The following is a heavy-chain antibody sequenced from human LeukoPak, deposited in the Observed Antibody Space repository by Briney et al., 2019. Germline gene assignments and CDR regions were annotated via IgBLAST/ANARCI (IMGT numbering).Heavy chain of an antibody. D-gene: IGHD2-15*01. CDR3: SATGR. CDR2: ISSSGSTI. J-gene: IGHJ4*02. Sequence: PGGSLRLSCAASGFTFSSYEMNWVRQAPGKGLEWVSYISSSGSTIYYADSVKGRFTISRDNAKNSLYLLMTSLRVDDTAVYYCSATGRWGLGTLVAVSS. CDR1: GFTFSSYE. V-gene: IGHV3-48*03.